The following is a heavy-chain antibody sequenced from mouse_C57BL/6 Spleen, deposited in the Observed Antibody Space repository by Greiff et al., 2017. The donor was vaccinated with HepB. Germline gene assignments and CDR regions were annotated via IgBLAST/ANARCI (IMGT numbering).Heavy chain of an antibody. CDR3: ARGSLTRYFDA. V-gene: IGHV1-4*01. CDR1: GYTFTSYT. CDR2: INPSSGYT. Sequence: QVQLQQPGAELARPGASVKMSCKASGYTFTSYTMHWVKQRPGQGLEWIGYINPSSGYTKYNQKFKDKATLTADKSSSTAYMQLSSLTSEDSAVYYCARGSLTRYFDAWGTGTTVTVSS. J-gene: IGHJ1*03.